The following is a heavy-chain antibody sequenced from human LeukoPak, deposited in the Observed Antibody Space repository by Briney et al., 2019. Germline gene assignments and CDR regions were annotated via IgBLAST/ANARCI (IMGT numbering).Heavy chain of an antibody. Sequence: PSETLSLTCTVSGGSISSSSYYWGWLRQPPGKGLEWIGSIYYSGSTYYNPSLKSRVTISVDTSKNQFSLKLSAVTAADTAVYYCARLNYDYVWGSYRFDYWGQGTLVTVSS. D-gene: IGHD3-16*02. CDR3: ARLNYDYVWGSYRFDY. V-gene: IGHV4-39*01. CDR1: GGSISSSSYY. J-gene: IGHJ4*02. CDR2: IYYSGST.